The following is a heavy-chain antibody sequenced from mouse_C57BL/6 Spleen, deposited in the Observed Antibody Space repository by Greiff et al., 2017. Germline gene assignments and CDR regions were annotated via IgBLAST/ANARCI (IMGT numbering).Heavy chain of an antibody. CDR2: IYIGNGYT. CDR3: ARFTGVARDWYFDV. Sequence: VHVKQSGAELVRPGSSVKMSCKTSGYTFTSYGINWVKQRPGQGLEWIGYIYIGNGYTEYNEKFKGKATLTSDTSSSTAYMQLSSLTSEDSAIYFCARFTGVARDWYFDVWGTGTTVTVSS. CDR1: GYTFTSYG. D-gene: IGHD1-1*01. V-gene: IGHV1-58*01. J-gene: IGHJ1*03.